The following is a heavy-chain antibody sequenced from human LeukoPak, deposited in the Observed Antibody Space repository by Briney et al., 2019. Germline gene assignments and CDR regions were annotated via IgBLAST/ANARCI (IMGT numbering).Heavy chain of an antibody. CDR3: ARPIVTWGSDAFDI. V-gene: IGHV4-4*07. J-gene: IGHJ3*02. D-gene: IGHD5-18*01. CDR1: GGSISSYY. Sequence: SETLSLTCTVSGGSISSYYWSWIRQPAGKGLEWIGRIYSSGSTNYNPSLKSRVTLSVDTSKNQFSLRLSSVTAADTAVYYCARPIVTWGSDAFDIWGQGTMVTVSS. CDR2: IYSSGST.